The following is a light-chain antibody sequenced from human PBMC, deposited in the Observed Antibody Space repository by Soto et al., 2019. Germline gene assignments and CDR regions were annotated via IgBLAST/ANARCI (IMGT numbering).Light chain of an antibody. CDR2: GAA. Sequence: DIQMTQSPSSLSASVGDRVAITCRASQNIRNYLNWYQQKPGKAPKVLIYGAASLQSGVPSRFXXSGXGTNFTLTINSLQPEDYATYYCQQSYNIQALTFGGGTKVEIK. CDR1: QNIRNY. V-gene: IGKV1-39*01. J-gene: IGKJ4*01. CDR3: QQSYNIQALT.